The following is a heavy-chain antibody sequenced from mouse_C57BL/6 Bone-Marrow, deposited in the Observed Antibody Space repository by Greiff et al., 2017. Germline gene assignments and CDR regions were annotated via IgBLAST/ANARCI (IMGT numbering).Heavy chain of an antibody. CDR1: GYTFTRYW. V-gene: IGHV1-69*01. CDR3: AREGTTVVAAYYFDY. D-gene: IGHD1-1*01. J-gene: IGHJ2*01. CDR2: IDPSASYT. Sequence: QVQLQQSGAELVLPGASVKLSCKASGYTFTRYWMHWVKQRPGQGLEWIGEIDPSASYTNYNQKFKGKSTLTVAKSSSTAYMQLSSLTSEDSAVYYCAREGTTVVAAYYFDYWGQGTTLTVSS.